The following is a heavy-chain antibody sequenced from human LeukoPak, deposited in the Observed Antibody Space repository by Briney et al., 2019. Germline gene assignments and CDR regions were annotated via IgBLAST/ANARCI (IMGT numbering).Heavy chain of an antibody. CDR3: ARDWGVPDYYDSTGYYLTA. CDR1: GFTFSSYG. J-gene: IGHJ4*02. V-gene: IGHV3-21*01. D-gene: IGHD3-22*01. Sequence: KPGGSLRLSCAASGFTFSSYGMNWVRQAPGKGLEWVSSISRSSTYIHYADSVKGRFTISRDNAKNSLYLQMNSLRAEDTALYYCARDWGVPDYYDSTGYYLTAWGQGTLVTVSS. CDR2: ISRSSTYI.